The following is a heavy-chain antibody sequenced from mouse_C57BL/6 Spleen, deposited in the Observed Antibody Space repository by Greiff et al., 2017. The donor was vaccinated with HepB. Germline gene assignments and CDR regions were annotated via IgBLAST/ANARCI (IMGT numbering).Heavy chain of an antibody. CDR2: IYPRDGST. Sequence: QVQLQQSGPELVKPGASVKLSCKASGYTFTSYDINWVKQRPGQGLEWIGWIYPRDGSTKYNEKFKGKATLTVDTSSSTAYMELHSLTSEDSAVYFCARWDYGSSYGYYYAMDYWGQGTSVTVSS. CDR3: ARWDYGSSYGYYYAMDY. J-gene: IGHJ4*01. D-gene: IGHD1-1*01. V-gene: IGHV1-85*01. CDR1: GYTFTSYD.